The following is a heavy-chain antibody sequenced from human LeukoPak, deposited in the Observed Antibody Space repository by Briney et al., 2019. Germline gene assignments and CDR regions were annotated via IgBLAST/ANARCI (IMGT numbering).Heavy chain of an antibody. CDR1: GFTFDDYA. V-gene: IGHV3-9*01. Sequence: GGSLRLSCGASGFTFDDYAMHWVRQGPGKGLEWVSGISSNSGTIGYADSVKGRFTISRDNAKNSLYLQMNSLRAEDTAVYYCATRQAPPFDYWGQGTLVTVSS. J-gene: IGHJ4*02. D-gene: IGHD1-14*01. CDR2: ISSNSGTI. CDR3: ATRQAPPFDY.